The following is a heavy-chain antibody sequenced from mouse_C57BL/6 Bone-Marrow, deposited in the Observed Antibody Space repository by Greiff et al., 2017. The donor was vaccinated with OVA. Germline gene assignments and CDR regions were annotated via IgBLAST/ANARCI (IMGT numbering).Heavy chain of an antibody. CDR3: ARGGYYGSSPSFDY. D-gene: IGHD1-1*01. Sequence: EVHLVESEGGLVQPGSSMKLSCTASGFTFSDYYMAWVRQVPEKGLEWVANINYDGSSTYYLDSLKSRFIISRDNAKNILYLQMSSLKSEDTATYYCARGGYYGSSPSFDYWGQGTTLTVSS. V-gene: IGHV5-16*01. J-gene: IGHJ2*01. CDR1: GFTFSDYY. CDR2: INYDGSST.